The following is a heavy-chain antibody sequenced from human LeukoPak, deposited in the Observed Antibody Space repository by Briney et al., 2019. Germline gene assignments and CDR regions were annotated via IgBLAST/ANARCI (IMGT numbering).Heavy chain of an antibody. CDR2: IKQDGSEK. Sequence: GGSLRLSCAASGFTFSSYWMSWVRQAPGKGLEWVANIKQDGSEKYYVDSVKGRFTISRDNAKNSLYLQMNSLRAEDTAVYYCATDSFSLQAVGATTTDYWGQGTRVTVSS. D-gene: IGHD1-26*01. CDR3: ATDSFSLQAVGATTTDY. CDR1: GFTFSSYW. J-gene: IGHJ4*02. V-gene: IGHV3-7*01.